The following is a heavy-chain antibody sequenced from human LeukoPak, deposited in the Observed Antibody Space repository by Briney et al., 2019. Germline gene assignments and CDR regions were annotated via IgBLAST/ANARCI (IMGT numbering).Heavy chain of an antibody. V-gene: IGHV3-43*02. D-gene: IGHD1-26*01. CDR3: ATWAFYHGLDV. CDR1: GMNFEKYA. CDR2: ISADGRA. J-gene: IGHJ6*02. Sequence: PGGSLGLSCVASGMNFEKYAMHWVRQRPGKGREWVAVISADGRADHADSVKGRFTVSRDNSKESLFLDMSSLGDEDSALYYCATWAFYHGLDVWGQGTTVIVSS.